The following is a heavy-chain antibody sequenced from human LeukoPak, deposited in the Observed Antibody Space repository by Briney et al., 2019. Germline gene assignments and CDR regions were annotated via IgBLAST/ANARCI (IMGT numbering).Heavy chain of an antibody. CDR3: ARGGETSAGISSFFDY. Sequence: ASVKVSCKASGGIFSRYAITWVRQVPGQGLEWMGGLVPIFRTPNYAQKFQGRVTITTDESTDESTGTAYMELSGLTSEDTAVYYCARGGETSAGISSFFDYWGQGTLVTVSS. V-gene: IGHV1-69*05. D-gene: IGHD6-13*01. CDR1: GGIFSRYA. CDR2: LVPIFRTP. J-gene: IGHJ4*02.